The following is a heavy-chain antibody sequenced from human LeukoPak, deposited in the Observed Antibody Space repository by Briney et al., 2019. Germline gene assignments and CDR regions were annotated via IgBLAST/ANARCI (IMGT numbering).Heavy chain of an antibody. D-gene: IGHD3-22*01. J-gene: IGHJ4*02. CDR1: GGSISSGDYY. CDR3: AILPYYYDSSGYPSPGY. V-gene: IGHV4-30-4*01. CDR2: IYYSGST. Sequence: SQTLSLTCTVSGGSISSGDYYWSWIRQPPGKGLEWIGYIYYSGSTYYNPSLKSRVTISVDTSKNQFSLKLSSVTAADTAVYYCAILPYYYDSSGYPSPGYWGQGTLVTVSS.